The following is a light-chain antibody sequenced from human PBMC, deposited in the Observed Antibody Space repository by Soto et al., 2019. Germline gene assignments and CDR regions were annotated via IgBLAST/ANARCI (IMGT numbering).Light chain of an antibody. CDR1: SSNIGSNL. CDR2: NNN. J-gene: IGLJ3*02. V-gene: IGLV1-44*01. Sequence: QSVLTQPPSASGTPGQTVTISCSGSSSNIGSNLVNWYQLLPGTTPRLLIYNNNQRPSAVPDRFSGSKSGTSASLAISGLQSEDEGDYFCALWDDGLNGLRVFGGGTKLTVL. CDR3: ALWDDGLNGLRV.